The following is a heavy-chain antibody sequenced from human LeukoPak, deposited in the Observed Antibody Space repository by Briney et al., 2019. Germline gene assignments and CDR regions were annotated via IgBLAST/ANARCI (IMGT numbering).Heavy chain of an antibody. Sequence: GESLKISCKGSGYSFTSYWIGWVRQMPGKGLEWMGIIYPGDSDTRYSPSFQGQVTISADKSINTAYLQWSSLKASDTAMYYCARLPPPRRGYSYGLDYWGQGTLVTVSS. CDR3: ARLPPPRRGYSYGLDY. V-gene: IGHV5-51*01. D-gene: IGHD5-18*01. CDR2: IYPGDSDT. CDR1: GYSFTSYW. J-gene: IGHJ4*02.